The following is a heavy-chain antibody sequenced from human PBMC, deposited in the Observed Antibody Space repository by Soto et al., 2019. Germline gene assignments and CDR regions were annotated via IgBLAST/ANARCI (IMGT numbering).Heavy chain of an antibody. J-gene: IGHJ6*02. CDR1: GFTFTSSA. CDR3: AADRSFLWSGAPNYHYGKDV. D-gene: IGHD3-10*01. CDR2: IVVGSGNT. V-gene: IGHV1-58*01. Sequence: ASVKVSCKASGFTFTSSAVQRARQARGQRLEWIGWIVVGSGNTNYAQKFQERVTITRDMSTSTAYMELSSLRSEDTAVYYWAADRSFLWSGAPNYHYGKDVRGQGTTVTVSS.